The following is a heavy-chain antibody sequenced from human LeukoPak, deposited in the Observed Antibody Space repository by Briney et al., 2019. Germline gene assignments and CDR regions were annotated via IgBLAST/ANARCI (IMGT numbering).Heavy chain of an antibody. V-gene: IGHV4-34*01. J-gene: IGHJ4*02. Sequence: SETLSLTCAVYGGSFSGYYWSWIRQPPGKGLEWIGEINHSGSTNYNPSLKSRVTISVDTSKNQFSLKLSSVTAADTAVYYCARGPPRYYDFWSGPLPNQWGQGTLVTVSS. CDR1: GGSFSGYY. D-gene: IGHD3-3*01. CDR2: INHSGST. CDR3: ARGPPRYYDFWSGPLPNQ.